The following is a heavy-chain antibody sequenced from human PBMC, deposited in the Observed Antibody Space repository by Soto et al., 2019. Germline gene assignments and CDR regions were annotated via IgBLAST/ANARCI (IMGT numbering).Heavy chain of an antibody. J-gene: IGHJ6*02. CDR2: IIPIAGTA. CDR1: GGTFGSYA. D-gene: IGHD2-2*01. Sequence: QVQLVQSGAEVKKPGSSVKVSCKASGGTFGSYAISWVRQAPGQGLEWMGGIIPIAGTANYAQKCQGRVTIAADESTSSAYMELSSLRAEDTAVYYCARSQGSSTSLEIYYYYYYGMDVWGQATTVTVSS. CDR3: ARSQGSSTSLEIYYYYYYGMDV. V-gene: IGHV1-69*01.